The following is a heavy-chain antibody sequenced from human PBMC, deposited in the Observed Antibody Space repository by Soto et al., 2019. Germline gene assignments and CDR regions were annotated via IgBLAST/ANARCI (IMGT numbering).Heavy chain of an antibody. CDR1: GYTFTSYD. V-gene: IGHV1-8*01. CDR3: ARDPSYISGWYDHPVPRFDP. D-gene: IGHD6-19*01. J-gene: IGHJ5*02. CDR2: MNPNSGNT. Sequence: QVQLVQSGAEVKKPGASVKVSCKASGYTFTSYDINWVRQATGQGLEWMGWMNPNSGNTGYAQKFQGRVTMTRNTSISTAYMELSSLRSEDTAVYYCARDPSYISGWYDHPVPRFDPWGQGTLVTVSS.